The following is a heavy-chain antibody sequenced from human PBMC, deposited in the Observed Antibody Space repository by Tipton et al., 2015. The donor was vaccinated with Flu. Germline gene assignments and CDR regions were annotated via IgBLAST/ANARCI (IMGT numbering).Heavy chain of an antibody. D-gene: IGHD2-2*01. CDR3: ARGRGYCVTTTCLLPFDF. CDR2: IYSGGST. Sequence: SLRLSFVVSGFTVSSNYMTWVRQAPGKGLEWVSVIYSGGSTKHADSVKGRFTISRDNSKNTLYLQMNILRAEDTAVYYCARGRGYCVTTTCLLPFDFWGQGTLVTVS. J-gene: IGHJ4*02. V-gene: IGHV3-53*01. CDR1: GFTVSSNY.